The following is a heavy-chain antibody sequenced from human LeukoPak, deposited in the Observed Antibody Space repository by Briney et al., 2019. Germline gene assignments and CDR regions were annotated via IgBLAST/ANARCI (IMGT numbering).Heavy chain of an antibody. D-gene: IGHD2-8*01. V-gene: IGHV4-61*02. CDR1: GGSISSGTYY. CDR3: ARRPIVLMVYASDFDY. Sequence: SETLSLTCTVSGGSISSGTYYWRWIRQPAGKGLEWIGRISTSGSTDYNPSLKSRVTISVDMSKNQFSLKLSSVTAADTAVYYCARRPIVLMVYASDFDYWGQGTLVTVSS. CDR2: ISTSGST. J-gene: IGHJ4*02.